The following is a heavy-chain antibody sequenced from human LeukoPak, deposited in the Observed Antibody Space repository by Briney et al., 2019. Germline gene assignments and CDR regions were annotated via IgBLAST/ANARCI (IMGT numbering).Heavy chain of an antibody. CDR3: AKVRSSTIGPDRHCDY. J-gene: IGHJ4*02. Sequence: GGSLRLSCAASGFTFSSYAMSWVRQAPGKGLEWVSAISGSGGSTYYADSVKGRFTISRDNSKNTLYLQMNSLRAEDTAVYYCAKVRSSTIGPDRHCDYWGEGTLLSVPS. D-gene: IGHD5/OR15-5a*01. CDR2: ISGSGGST. CDR1: GFTFSSYA. V-gene: IGHV3-23*01.